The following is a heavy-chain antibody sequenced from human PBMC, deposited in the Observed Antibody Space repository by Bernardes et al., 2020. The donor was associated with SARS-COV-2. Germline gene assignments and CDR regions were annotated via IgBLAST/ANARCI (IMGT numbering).Heavy chain of an antibody. CDR1: GGSFSGNY. Sequence: SETLSLTCAVYGGSFSGNYWTWIRQPPGRGLEWIGEINDSGSASYNPSLKSRVNLSLDTSKNQFSLRLSSVTAADAAVYFCARGPPSDIAAAVNYFDSWGQGTLVTVSP. CDR2: INDSGSA. V-gene: IGHV4-34*01. CDR3: ARGPPSDIAAAVNYFDS. J-gene: IGHJ4*02. D-gene: IGHD6-13*01.